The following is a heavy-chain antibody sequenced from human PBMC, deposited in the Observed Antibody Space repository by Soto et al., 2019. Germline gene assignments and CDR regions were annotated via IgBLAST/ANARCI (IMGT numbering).Heavy chain of an antibody. D-gene: IGHD5-12*01. CDR2: IYYSGST. CDR3: ARGRSGYDYSH. J-gene: IGHJ4*02. CDR1: GGSISSYY. V-gene: IGHV4-59*01. Sequence: PSETLSLTCTVSGGSISSYYWSWTRQPPGKGLEWIGYIYYSGSTNYNPSLKSRVTISVDTSKNQFSLKLSSVTAADTAVYYCARGRSGYDYSHWGQGTLVTVSS.